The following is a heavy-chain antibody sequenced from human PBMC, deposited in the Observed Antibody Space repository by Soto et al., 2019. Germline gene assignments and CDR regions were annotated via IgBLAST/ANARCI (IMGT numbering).Heavy chain of an antibody. CDR1: GFTFSSYS. D-gene: IGHD3-3*01. Sequence: GGSLRLSCAASGFTFSSYSMNWVRQAPGKGLEWVSSISSSSSYIYYADSVKGRFTISRDNAKNSLYLQMNSLRAEDTAVYYCARDVVYYDFWRGYSPYYFDYWGQGTLVTVSS. CDR3: ARDVVYYDFWRGYSPYYFDY. J-gene: IGHJ4*02. CDR2: ISSSSSYI. V-gene: IGHV3-21*01.